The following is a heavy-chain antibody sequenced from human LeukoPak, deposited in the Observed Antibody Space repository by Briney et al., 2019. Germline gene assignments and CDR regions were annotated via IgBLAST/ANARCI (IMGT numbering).Heavy chain of an antibody. V-gene: IGHV1-8*02. J-gene: IGHJ4*02. CDR2: MNPNSANT. CDR1: GYTFSTYD. D-gene: IGHD2-2*01. CDR3: ARAIRYQLLSDY. Sequence: ASVKVSCKTSGYTFSTYDINWLRQAAGQGLEWMGWMNPNSANTDFAQKFQGRAAITRDTSTATAYLELSGLTSEDSAVSYCARAIRYQLLSDYWGQGTLVTLSS.